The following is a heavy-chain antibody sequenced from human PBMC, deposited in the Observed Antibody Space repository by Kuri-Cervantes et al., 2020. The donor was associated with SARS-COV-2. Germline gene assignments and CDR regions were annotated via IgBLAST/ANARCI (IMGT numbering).Heavy chain of an antibody. CDR2: ISYDGSNK. CDR3: ARVGGNDFWSDYLDY. D-gene: IGHD3-3*01. J-gene: IGHJ4*02. Sequence: LSLTCAASGFTFSSYAMHWVRQAPGKGLEWVAVISYDGSNKYYADSVKGRFTISRDNSKNTLYLQMNSLRAEDTAVYYCARVGGNDFWSDYLDYWGQGILVTVSS. CDR1: GFTFSSYA. V-gene: IGHV3-30-3*01.